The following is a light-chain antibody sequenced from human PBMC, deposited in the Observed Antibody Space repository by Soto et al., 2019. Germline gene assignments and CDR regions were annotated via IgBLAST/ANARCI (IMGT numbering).Light chain of an antibody. CDR3: CSYAGSYRRV. Sequence: QSALTQPRSVSGSPGQSVTISCTGTSSDVGGCNYVSWYQQHPGKAPKLMIYDVSKRPSGVPDRFSGSKSGNTASLTISGLQAEDEADYYCCSYAGSYRRVFGGGTKVTVL. CDR2: DVS. J-gene: IGLJ2*01. V-gene: IGLV2-11*01. CDR1: SSDVGGCNY.